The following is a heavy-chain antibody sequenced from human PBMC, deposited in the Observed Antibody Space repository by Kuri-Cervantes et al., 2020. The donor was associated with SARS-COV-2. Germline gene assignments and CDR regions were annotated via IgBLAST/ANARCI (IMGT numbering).Heavy chain of an antibody. V-gene: IGHV4-61*03. Sequence: GSLRLSCAVSGGSVSSGTKFWSWIRQPPGKGLEWIGYIYHSGATNYNPSLKSRVTISVDTSKSHFSLKVNSVTAADTAVYYCARSTRWSGPLDYWGQGTLVTVSS. CDR3: ARSTRWSGPLDY. D-gene: IGHD3-3*01. CDR1: GGSVSSGTKF. CDR2: IYHSGAT. J-gene: IGHJ4*02.